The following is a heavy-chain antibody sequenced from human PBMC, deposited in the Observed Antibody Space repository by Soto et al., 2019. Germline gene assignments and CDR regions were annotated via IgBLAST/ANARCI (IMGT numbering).Heavy chain of an antibody. CDR2: ISYDGSNK. D-gene: IGHD3-10*01. J-gene: IGHJ6*02. CDR1: GFTFSSYG. Sequence: QVQLVDSGGGVVQPGRSLRLSCAASGFTFSSYGMHWVRQAPGKGLEWVAVISYDGSNKYYEDSGKGRFTISRGNSKNTFDMNRNRTSAGDKAVDEGVNGGGLDVWGQETTVIVSS. V-gene: IGHV3-30*18. CDR3: VNGGGLDV.